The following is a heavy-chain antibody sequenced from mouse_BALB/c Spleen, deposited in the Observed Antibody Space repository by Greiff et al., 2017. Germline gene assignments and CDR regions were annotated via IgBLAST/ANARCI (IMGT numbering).Heavy chain of an antibody. CDR1: GFTFSSYA. CDR2: ISSGGSYT. D-gene: IGHD3-1*01. V-gene: IGHV5-9-4*01. CDR3: ARDSSGFFAY. J-gene: IGHJ3*01. Sequence: EVKLVESGGGLVKPGGSLKLSCAASGFTFSSYAMSWVRQSPEKRLEWVAEISSGGSYTYYPDTVTGRFTISRDNAKNTLYLEMSSLRSEDTAMYYCARDSSGFFAYWGQGTLVTVSA.